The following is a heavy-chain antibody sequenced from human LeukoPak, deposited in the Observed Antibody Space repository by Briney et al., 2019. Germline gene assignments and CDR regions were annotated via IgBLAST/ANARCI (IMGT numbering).Heavy chain of an antibody. D-gene: IGHD5-12*01. CDR2: ISGVGVTT. V-gene: IGHV3-23*01. Sequence: PGGSLRLSCAASGFTLRSYTMSWVRQAPGKGLEWVSTISGVGVTTYYADSVKGRFTISRDNSKNTLYLQMNSLRAEDTAVYYCARDGGYDSYYYYGMDVWGQGTTVTVSS. CDR3: ARDGGYDSYYYYGMDV. CDR1: GFTLRSYT. J-gene: IGHJ6*02.